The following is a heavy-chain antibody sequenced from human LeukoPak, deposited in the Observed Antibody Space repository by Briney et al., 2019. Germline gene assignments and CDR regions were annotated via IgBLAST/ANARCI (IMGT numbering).Heavy chain of an antibody. D-gene: IGHD6-19*01. Sequence: PSETLSLTCTVSGGSIGSNYWTWIRQPPGKGLEYIGYIYYTGGTNYNPSLKSRVTISVDTSKNQFSLKLTSVTAADTAVYFCAKYGNSGWVIDNWGEGALVTVSS. CDR1: GGSIGSNY. J-gene: IGHJ4*02. V-gene: IGHV4-59*08. CDR2: IYYTGGT. CDR3: AKYGNSGWVIDN.